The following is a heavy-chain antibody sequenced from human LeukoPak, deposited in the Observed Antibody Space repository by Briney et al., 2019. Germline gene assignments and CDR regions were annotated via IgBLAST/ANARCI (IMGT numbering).Heavy chain of an antibody. CDR2: INSDGSTT. CDR3: ATGYNYGSLFDH. J-gene: IGHJ4*02. V-gene: IGHV3-74*01. Sequence: PGGSLRLSCAASGFTFSSYWVHWVRQAPGKGLVWVSRINSDGSTTSYADSVKGRFTISRDNAKNTLYLQMNSLRAEATAVYYCATGYNYGSLFDHWGQGTLVTVSS. D-gene: IGHD5-18*01. CDR1: GFTFSSYW.